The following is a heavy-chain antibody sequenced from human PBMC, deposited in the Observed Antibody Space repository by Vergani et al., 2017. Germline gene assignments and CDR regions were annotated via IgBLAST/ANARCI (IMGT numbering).Heavy chain of an antibody. Sequence: QVQLQESGPGLVKPSETLSLTCTVSGGSISSYYWGWIRQPPGKGLEWIGSIYYSGSTYYNPSLKSRVTISVDTSKNQFSLKLSSVTAADTAVYYCARQTRSYYYDSSGYWFDYWGQGTLVTVSS. CDR2: IYYSGST. CDR3: ARQTRSYYYDSSGYWFDY. V-gene: IGHV4-39*01. D-gene: IGHD3-22*01. CDR1: GGSISSYY. J-gene: IGHJ4*02.